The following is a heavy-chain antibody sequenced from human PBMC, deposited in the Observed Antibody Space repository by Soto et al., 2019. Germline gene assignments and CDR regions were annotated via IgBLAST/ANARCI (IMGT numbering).Heavy chain of an antibody. CDR3: ASSSGYSSGWWYYFDY. V-gene: IGHV4-4*02. D-gene: IGHD6-19*01. J-gene: IGHJ4*02. CDR1: GGSISSSNW. CDR2: VYHSGST. Sequence: SETLSLTCAVSGGSISSSNWWSWVRQPPGKGLEWIGEVYHSGSTNYNPSLKSRVTISVDKSKNQFSLKLSSVTAADTAVYYCASSSGYSSGWWYYFDYWGQGTLVTVSS.